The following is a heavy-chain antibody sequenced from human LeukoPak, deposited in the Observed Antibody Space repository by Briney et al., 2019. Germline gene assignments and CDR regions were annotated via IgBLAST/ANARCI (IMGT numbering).Heavy chain of an antibody. V-gene: IGHV3-21*01. CDR2: ISSSSRYI. Sequence: GGSLRLSCAASGFTFSSYSMYWVRQAPGKGLEWVSSISSSSRYIYYADSVKGRFTISRDNAKNSLYLQMNSLRVDDTAVYYCARSPPLPHWGQGTLSPSPQ. CDR3: ARSPPLPH. CDR1: GFTFSSYS. J-gene: IGHJ4*02.